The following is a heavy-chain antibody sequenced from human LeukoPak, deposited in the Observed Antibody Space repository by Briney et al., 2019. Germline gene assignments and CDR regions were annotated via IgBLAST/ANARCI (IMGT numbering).Heavy chain of an antibody. D-gene: IGHD3-10*01. V-gene: IGHV4-34*01. Sequence: SETLSLTCAVYGGSFSGYYWSWIRQPPGKGLEWIGEINHSGSTNYNPSLKSRVTISVDTSKSQFSLKLSSVTAADTAVYYCARGTGGSGSSGIDYWGQGTLVTVSS. CDR1: GGSFSGYY. CDR2: INHSGST. J-gene: IGHJ4*02. CDR3: ARGTGGSGSSGIDY.